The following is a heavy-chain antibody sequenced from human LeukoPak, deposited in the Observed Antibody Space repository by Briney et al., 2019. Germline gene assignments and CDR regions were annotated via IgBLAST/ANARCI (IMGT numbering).Heavy chain of an antibody. V-gene: IGHV4-34*01. CDR2: INHSGST. J-gene: IGHJ5*02. CDR3: ARGGAYYYGSGSYYPNWFDP. Sequence: SETLSLTCAVYGGSFSGYYWSWIRQPPGKGLEWIGEINHSGSTNYNPSLKSRVTISVDTPKNQFSLKLSSVTAADTAVYYCARGGAYYYGSGSYYPNWFDPWGQGTLVTVSS. D-gene: IGHD3-10*01. CDR1: GGSFSGYY.